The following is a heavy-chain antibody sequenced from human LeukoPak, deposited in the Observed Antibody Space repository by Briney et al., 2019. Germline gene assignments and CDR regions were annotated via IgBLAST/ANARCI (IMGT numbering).Heavy chain of an antibody. CDR3: ARGIVVKPSANWFDP. V-gene: IGHV1-18*01. CDR1: GYTFTSYG. CDR2: ISAYNGNT. Sequence: ASVSVSCKASGYTFTSYGISWVRQAPGQGLEWMGWISAYNGNTNYAQKLQGRVTMTTDTSTSTAYMELRSLRSDDTAVYYCARGIVVKPSANWFDPWGQGTPVTVSS. J-gene: IGHJ5*02. D-gene: IGHD2-2*01.